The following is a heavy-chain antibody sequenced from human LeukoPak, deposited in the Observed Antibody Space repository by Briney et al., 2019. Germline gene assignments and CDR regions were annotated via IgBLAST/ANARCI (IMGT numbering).Heavy chain of an antibody. CDR1: GFNFRSCS. CDR3: AELGITMIGGV. CDR2: ITSSSSVL. J-gene: IGHJ6*04. V-gene: IGHV3-48*01. Sequence: PGGSLRLSCAVSGFNFRSCSMNWVRQAPGKGLEWISYITSSSSVLFYADSVRGRFTISRDNAKNSLYLQMNSLRAEDTAVYYCAELGITMIGGVWGKGTTVTISS. D-gene: IGHD3-10*02.